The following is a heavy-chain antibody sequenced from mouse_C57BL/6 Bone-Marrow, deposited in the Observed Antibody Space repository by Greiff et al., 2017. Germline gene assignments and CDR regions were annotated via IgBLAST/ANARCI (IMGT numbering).Heavy chain of an antibody. CDR3: ARTGTEGYYYAMDY. V-gene: IGHV5-17*01. Sequence: EVQLVESGGGLVKPGGSLKLSCAASGFTFSDYGMHWVRQAPEKGLEWVAYISSGSSTIYYADTVKGRFTISRDNAKNTLFLQMTSLRSEDTAMYYCARTGTEGYYYAMDYWGQGTSVTVPS. CDR2: ISSGSSTI. D-gene: IGHD4-1*01. CDR1: GFTFSDYG. J-gene: IGHJ4*01.